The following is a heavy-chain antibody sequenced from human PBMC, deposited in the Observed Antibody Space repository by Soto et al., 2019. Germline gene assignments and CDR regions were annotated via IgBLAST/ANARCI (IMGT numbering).Heavy chain of an antibody. CDR1: GGTFSSYA. V-gene: IGHV1-69*13. Sequence: PSVKVSCKASGGTFSSYAISWVRQAPGQGLEWMGGIIPIFGTANYAQKFQGRVTITADESTSTAYMGLSSLRSEDTAVYYCARERTGTGAFDIWGQGTMVTVSS. CDR3: ARERTGTGAFDI. J-gene: IGHJ3*02. D-gene: IGHD3-9*01. CDR2: IIPIFGTA.